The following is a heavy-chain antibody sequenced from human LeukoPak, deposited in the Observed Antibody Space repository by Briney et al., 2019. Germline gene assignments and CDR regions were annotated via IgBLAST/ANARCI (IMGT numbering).Heavy chain of an antibody. V-gene: IGHV1-2*02. Sequence: ASVKVSCKASGYTFTGYYIHWVRQAPGQGLEWMGWINPNSGGTNYAQKFPGRVTMTRDTSISTAYMELSRLRSDDTAVYYCARPNSYYDILTGYYRDGYGMDVWGQGTTVTVSS. CDR1: GYTFTGYY. CDR3: ARPNSYYDILTGYYRDGYGMDV. CDR2: INPNSGGT. J-gene: IGHJ6*02. D-gene: IGHD3-9*01.